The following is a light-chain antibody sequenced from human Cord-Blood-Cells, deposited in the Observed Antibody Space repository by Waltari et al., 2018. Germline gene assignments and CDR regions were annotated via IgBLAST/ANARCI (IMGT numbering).Light chain of an antibody. CDR1: QSVSSSY. Sequence: EIVFTHTPGTLSFSPGERATLSFRASQSVSSSYLAWYQQKPGQAPRLLIYGASSRATGIPDRFSGSGSGTDFTLTISRLEPEDYAVYYCQQYGSSPPYTFGQGTKLEIK. CDR3: QQYGSSPPYT. CDR2: GAS. V-gene: IGKV3-20*01. J-gene: IGKJ2*01.